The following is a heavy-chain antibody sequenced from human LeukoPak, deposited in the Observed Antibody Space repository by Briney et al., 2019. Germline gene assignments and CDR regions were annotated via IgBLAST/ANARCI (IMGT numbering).Heavy chain of an antibody. CDR2: IYYTGTT. V-gene: IGHV4-59*01. Sequence: SETLSFTCSVSSGSISTYYWSWIRQLPGQGREWMVYIYYTGTTNYNPSLRSRVTISEDTSRNQYSLRLRSVTAADTAVYYCARGDPQTTVPEGMDVWGHGSTVIVSS. J-gene: IGHJ6*02. CDR1: SGSISTYY. CDR3: ARGDPQTTVPEGMDV. D-gene: IGHD4-17*01.